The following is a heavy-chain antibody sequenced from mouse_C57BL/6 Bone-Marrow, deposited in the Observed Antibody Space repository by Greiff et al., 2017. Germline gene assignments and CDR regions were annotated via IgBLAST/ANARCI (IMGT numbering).Heavy chain of an antibody. D-gene: IGHD2-4*01. CDR2: ISSGGSYT. Sequence: EVQVVESGGDLVKPGGSLKLSCAASGFTFSSYGMSWVRQTPDNRLEWVATISSGGSYTYYPDSVKGRFTISRDNTTNTLYLQMSSLKSEDTAMYYCARHGYDYAWFAYWGQGTLVTVSA. V-gene: IGHV5-6*01. J-gene: IGHJ3*01. CDR1: GFTFSSYG. CDR3: ARHGYDYAWFAY.